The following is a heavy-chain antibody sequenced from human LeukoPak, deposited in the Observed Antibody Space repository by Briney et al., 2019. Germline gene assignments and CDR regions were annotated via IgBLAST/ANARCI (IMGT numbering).Heavy chain of an antibody. J-gene: IGHJ4*02. CDR1: GGSISSSSYY. Sequence: SETLSLTCTVSGGSISSSSYYWGWIRQPPGKGLEWIGSIYYSGSTYYNPSLKSRVTISVDTSKNQFSLKLSSVTAADTAVYYCAGGEVVTAINFDYWGQGTLVTVSS. D-gene: IGHD4-23*01. V-gene: IGHV4-39*07. CDR3: AGGEVVTAINFDY. CDR2: IYYSGST.